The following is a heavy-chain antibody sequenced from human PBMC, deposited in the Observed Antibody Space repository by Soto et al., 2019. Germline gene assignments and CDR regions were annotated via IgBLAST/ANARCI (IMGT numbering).Heavy chain of an antibody. J-gene: IGHJ4*02. CDR1: GGSISGSTYY. D-gene: IGHD6-13*01. Sequence: XEILSLTGTVSGGSISGSTYYWGGIRQPPGKGLEWIGNIYYSGSTYYNPSLKSRVTISVDTSKNQFSLKLSSVTAADTAVYYCARNMAGRTSGSWYHFDFWGQGTLVTVSS. V-gene: IGHV4-39*01. CDR2: IYYSGST. CDR3: ARNMAGRTSGSWYHFDF.